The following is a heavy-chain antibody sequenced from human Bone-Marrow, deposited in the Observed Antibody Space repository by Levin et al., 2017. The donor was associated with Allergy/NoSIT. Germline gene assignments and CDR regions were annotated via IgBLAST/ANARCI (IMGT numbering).Heavy chain of an antibody. V-gene: IGHV1-46*01. CDR3: ARRQWLVSALDY. CDR2: INPSGGST. D-gene: IGHD6-19*01. CDR1: GYTFTSYY. Sequence: GESLKISCKASGYTFTSYYMHWVRQAPGQGLEWMGIINPSGGSTSYAQKFQGRVTMTRDTSTSTVYMELSSLRSEDTAVYYCARRQWLVSALDYWGQGTLVTVSS. J-gene: IGHJ4*02.